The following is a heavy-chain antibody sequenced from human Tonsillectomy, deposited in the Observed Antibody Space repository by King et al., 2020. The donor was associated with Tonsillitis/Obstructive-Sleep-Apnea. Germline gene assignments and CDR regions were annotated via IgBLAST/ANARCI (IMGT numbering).Heavy chain of an antibody. CDR1: GGPLSGYA. CDR2: IIPIFNIA. Sequence: QLVQSGAEVKKPGSSVKVSCKASGGPLSGYAINWVRQAPGQGLEWMGRIIPIFNIANYAQKFQGRVTITADKSTSTAYMELNSLRSEDTAMYYCASDAGLCTTTSCYKPLDYWGQGTLVTVSP. CDR3: ASDAGLCTTTSCYKPLDY. D-gene: IGHD2-2*03. J-gene: IGHJ4*02. V-gene: IGHV1-69*09.